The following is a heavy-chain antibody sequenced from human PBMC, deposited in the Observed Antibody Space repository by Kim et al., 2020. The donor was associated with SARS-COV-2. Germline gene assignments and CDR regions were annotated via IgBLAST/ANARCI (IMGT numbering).Heavy chain of an antibody. CDR2: ISSSSSYI. CDR3: AREDCSGGSCYSGYFYYYRVDV. V-gene: IGHV3-21*01. Sequence: GGSLRLSCAASGFTFSSYSMNWVRQAPGKGLEWVSSISSSSSYIYYADSVKGRFTISRDNAKNSLYLQMNSLRAEDTAVYYCAREDCSGGSCYSGYFYYYRVDVSGQGTTCTVSS. J-gene: IGHJ6*02. D-gene: IGHD2-15*01. CDR1: GFTFSSYS.